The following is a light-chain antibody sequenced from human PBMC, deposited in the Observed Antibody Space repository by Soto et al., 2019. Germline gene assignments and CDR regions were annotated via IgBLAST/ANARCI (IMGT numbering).Light chain of an antibody. CDR2: GPS. Sequence: EIVLTQSQGPLSVSPGERVTLSCRASQSVNSNYLAWYPQRPGKAPRLLIFGPSDRATGIQDRFSGSGSGTDFTLTISRLEPEDFAVYDCQQYRSAPPEFTFGPGTKVYSK. J-gene: IGKJ3*01. CDR3: QQYRSAPPEFT. CDR1: QSVNSNY. V-gene: IGKV3-20*01.